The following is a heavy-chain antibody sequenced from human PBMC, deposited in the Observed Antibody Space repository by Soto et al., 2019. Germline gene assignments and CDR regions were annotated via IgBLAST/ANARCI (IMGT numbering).Heavy chain of an antibody. CDR3: AKGLYYYDSSGYRLFDY. V-gene: IGHV3-23*01. J-gene: IGHJ4*02. CDR2: VSVSGGTT. D-gene: IGHD3-22*01. CDR1: GFMFNNYA. Sequence: GGSLRLSCAASGFMFNNYAMIWVRQAPGKGLEWVSTVSVSGGTTYYADSLKGRFTISRDNSKKTVYLQMNRLRADDTAIYYCAKGLYYYDSSGYRLFDYWGQGTLVTVSS.